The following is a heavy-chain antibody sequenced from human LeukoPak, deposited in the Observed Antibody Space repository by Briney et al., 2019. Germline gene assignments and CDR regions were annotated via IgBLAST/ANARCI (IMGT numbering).Heavy chain of an antibody. Sequence: TGGSLRLSCAASGFTFSSYSMHWVRQAPGKGLEYVSAITSNGGRTYYANSVKGRFTISRDNPKNTLYLQMGSLRAEDMAVYYCARWGGRYPFDYWGQGTLVTVSS. CDR3: ARWGGRYPFDY. CDR1: GFTFSSYS. CDR2: ITSNGGRT. D-gene: IGHD3-16*02. J-gene: IGHJ4*02. V-gene: IGHV3-64*01.